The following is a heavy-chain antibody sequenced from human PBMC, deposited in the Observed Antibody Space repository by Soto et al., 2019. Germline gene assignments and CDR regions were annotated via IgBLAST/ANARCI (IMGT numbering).Heavy chain of an antibody. CDR3: ARLGRYCISTSCYNWFDP. CDR1: GGTFSSYA. CDR2: IIPIFGTA. Sequence: QVQLVQSGAEVKKPGSSVKVSCKASGGTFSSYAISWVRQAPGQGLEWMGGIIPIFGTANYAQKFQGRVTITADESTSTPYMELSSLRSEDTAVYYCARLGRYCISTSCYNWFDPWGQGTLVTVSS. D-gene: IGHD2-2*01. V-gene: IGHV1-69*12. J-gene: IGHJ5*02.